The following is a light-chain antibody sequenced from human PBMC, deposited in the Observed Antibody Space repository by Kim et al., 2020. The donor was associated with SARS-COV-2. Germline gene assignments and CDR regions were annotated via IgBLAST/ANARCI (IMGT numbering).Light chain of an antibody. CDR1: HSVSSN. CDR2: CAS. J-gene: IGKJ4*01. CDR3: QEYDKWPALN. V-gene: IGKV3-15*01. Sequence: EIFLTQSPATLSVSPGARVTLSCRVGHSVSSNLAWYQQKPGQAPRLLIYCASTRATGGPDRFSGTGAGTEFTLTINSLQSEDFAVYYCQEYDKWPALNFGGGTKVDIK.